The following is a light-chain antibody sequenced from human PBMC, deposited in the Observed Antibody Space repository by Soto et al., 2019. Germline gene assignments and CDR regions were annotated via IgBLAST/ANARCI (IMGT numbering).Light chain of an antibody. CDR3: QQRSNWYT. CDR1: QSIGNY. J-gene: IGKJ2*01. CDR2: DVS. Sequence: EIVLTQSPATLSLSPGERATLSCRASQSIGNYLAWYQQKPGQAPRLLIYDVSNRATGTPARFSGSGSGTDSTLTISSLEPEDFAVYYCQQRSNWYTFGQGTKLEIK. V-gene: IGKV3-11*01.